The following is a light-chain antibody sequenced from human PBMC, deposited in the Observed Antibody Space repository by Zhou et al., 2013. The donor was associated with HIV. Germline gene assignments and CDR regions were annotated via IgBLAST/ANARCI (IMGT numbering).Light chain of an antibody. Sequence: DIQVTQSPSSLSASVGDRITITCRTSQSISSHLNWYQQKSGKAPTLLVYAASNLQSGVPLRVTGSGSGTEFTLTIGNLQPEDFATYYCQQSKTNPPTFGGGTKVDMK. J-gene: IGKJ4*01. CDR3: QQSKTNPPT. CDR2: AAS. V-gene: IGKV1-39*01. CDR1: QSISSH.